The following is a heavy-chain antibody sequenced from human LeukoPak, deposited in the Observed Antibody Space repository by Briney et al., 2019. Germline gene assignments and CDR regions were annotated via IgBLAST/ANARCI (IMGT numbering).Heavy chain of an antibody. D-gene: IGHD6-13*01. V-gene: IGHV3-74*01. J-gene: IGHJ5*02. CDR1: GFPFSSYR. Sequence: GGSLRLSCAASGFPFSSYRMHWVRQAPGKGLVWVSRINSDGSSTSYADSVKGRFTISRDNAKNTLYLQMNSLRAEDTAVYYCARDNSSSWYWFDPWGQGTLVTVSS. CDR3: ARDNSSSWYWFDP. CDR2: INSDGSST.